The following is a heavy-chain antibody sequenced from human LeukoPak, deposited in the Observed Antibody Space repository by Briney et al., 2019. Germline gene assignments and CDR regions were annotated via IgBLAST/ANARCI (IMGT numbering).Heavy chain of an antibody. CDR1: GGSISSYY. D-gene: IGHD3-16*02. CDR3: ARSIMITFGGVIVFPDAFDI. Sequence: PSEXLSLTCTVSGGSISSYYWSWLRQPPGKGLEWIGYIYYSGSTNYNPSLKSRVTISVDTSKNRFSLKLSSVTAADTAVYYCARSIMITFGGVIVFPDAFDIWGQGTMVTVSS. J-gene: IGHJ3*02. V-gene: IGHV4-59*01. CDR2: IYYSGST.